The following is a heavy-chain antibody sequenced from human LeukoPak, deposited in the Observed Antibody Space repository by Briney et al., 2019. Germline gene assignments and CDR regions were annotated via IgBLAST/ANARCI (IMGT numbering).Heavy chain of an antibody. V-gene: IGHV4-38-2*02. D-gene: IGHD4-23*01. CDR2: IYHSGST. J-gene: IGHJ4*02. CDR1: GYSISSGYY. Sequence: SETLSLTCTVSGYSISSGYYWGWIRQPPGKGLEWIGSIYHSGSTYYNPSLKSRVTISVDTSKNQFSLKLSSVTAADTAVYYCARGGPGGDFDYWGQGTLVTVSS. CDR3: ARGGPGGDFDY.